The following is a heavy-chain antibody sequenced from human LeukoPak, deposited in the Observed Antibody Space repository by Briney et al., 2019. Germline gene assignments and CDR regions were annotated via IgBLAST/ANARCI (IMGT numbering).Heavy chain of an antibody. D-gene: IGHD1-26*01. J-gene: IGHJ4*02. CDR2: IYHSGST. CDR3: ARVPNSGSYQGITFDY. V-gene: IGHV4-34*01. CDR1: GGSFSGYY. Sequence: SETLSLTCAVYGGSFSGYYWSWIRQPPGKGLEWIGEIYHSGSTNYNPSLKSRVTISVDTSKNQFSLKLSSVTAADTAVYYCARVPNSGSYQGITFDYWGQGTLVTVSS.